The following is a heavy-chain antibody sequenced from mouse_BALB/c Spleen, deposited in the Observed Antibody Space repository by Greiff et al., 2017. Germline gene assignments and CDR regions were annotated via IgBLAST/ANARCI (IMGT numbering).Heavy chain of an antibody. V-gene: IGHV5-4*02. J-gene: IGHJ4*01. Sequence: EVKLQESGGGLVKPGGSLKLSCAASGFTFSDYYMYWVRQTPEKRLEWVATISDGGSYTYYPDSVKGRFTISRDNAKNNLYLQMSSLKSEDTAMYYCARGRGNYVNAMDYWGQGTSVTVSS. CDR2: ISDGGSYT. CDR1: GFTFSDYY. D-gene: IGHD2-1*01. CDR3: ARGRGNYVNAMDY.